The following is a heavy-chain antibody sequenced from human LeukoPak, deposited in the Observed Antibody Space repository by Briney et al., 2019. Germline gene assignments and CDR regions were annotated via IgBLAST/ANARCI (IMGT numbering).Heavy chain of an antibody. CDR3: GRDSGVSYYGSGSYR. CDR1: GFTFSSYS. D-gene: IGHD3-10*01. V-gene: IGHV3-21*01. Sequence: GGSLRLSCAASGFTFSSYSMNWVRQAPGKGLEWVSSISSSSSYIYYADSVKGRFTISGDNAKNSLYLQMNSLRAEDTAVYYCGRDSGVSYYGSGSYRWGQGTLVTVSS. J-gene: IGHJ4*02. CDR2: ISSSSSYI.